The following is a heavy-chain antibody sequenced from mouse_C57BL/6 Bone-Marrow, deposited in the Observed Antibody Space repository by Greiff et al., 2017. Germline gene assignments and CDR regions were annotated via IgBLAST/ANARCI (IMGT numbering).Heavy chain of an antibody. CDR2: ISSGGSYT. D-gene: IGHD2-5*01. CDR3: ARHGIVRFYYYSMDY. J-gene: IGHJ4*01. Sequence: DVQLVESGGDLVKPGGSLKLSCAASGFTFSSYGMSWVRQTPDKRLEWVATISSGGSYTYYPDSVKGRFTISRDNAKNTLYLQMSSLKSEDTAMYYCARHGIVRFYYYSMDYGGQGTSVTVSS. V-gene: IGHV5-6*01. CDR1: GFTFSSYG.